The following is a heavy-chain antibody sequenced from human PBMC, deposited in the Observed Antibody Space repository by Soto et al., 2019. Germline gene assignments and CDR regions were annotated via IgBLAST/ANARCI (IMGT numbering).Heavy chain of an antibody. CDR1: GYTFTSYA. V-gene: IGHV1-3*01. Sequence: QVQLVQSGAEVKKPGASVKVSCKASGYTFTSYAMHWVRQAPGQRLEWMGWINAGNGNTKYSQKFQGRVTITRDTSASTAYMELSSLRSEDTAVYHCARTVGYYYGMDVWGQGTTVTVSS. J-gene: IGHJ6*02. D-gene: IGHD4-17*01. CDR2: INAGNGNT. CDR3: ARTVGYYYGMDV.